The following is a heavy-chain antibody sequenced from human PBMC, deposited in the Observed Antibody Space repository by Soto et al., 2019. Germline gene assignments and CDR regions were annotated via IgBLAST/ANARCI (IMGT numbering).Heavy chain of an antibody. CDR2: INHSGST. CDR3: ARNRGPGSYYRPAVGNWFDP. Sequence: TSETLSLTCAVYGGSFSGYYWSWIRQPPGKGLEWIGEINHSGSTNYNPSLKSRVTISVDTSKNQFSLKLSSVTAADTAVYYCARNRGPGSYYRPAVGNWFDPWGQGTLVT. V-gene: IGHV4-34*01. D-gene: IGHD3-10*01. J-gene: IGHJ5*02. CDR1: GGSFSGYY.